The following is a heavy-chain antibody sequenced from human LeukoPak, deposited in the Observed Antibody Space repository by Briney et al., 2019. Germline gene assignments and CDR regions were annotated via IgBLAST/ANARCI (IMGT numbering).Heavy chain of an antibody. V-gene: IGHV4-4*07. J-gene: IGHJ5*02. CDR1: GDSGPHY. D-gene: IGHD3-16*02. CDR2: ISATGSP. Sequence: PSETLSLTCSVSGDSGPHYWTWIRQPAGKGLEWIGRISATGSPNYNTSLTSRISMSFDTSRNQISLMLTSVTAADTAVYYCARRATYDYVWGSYRYSWFDPWGQGTLVTVSS. CDR3: ARRATYDYVWGSYRYSWFDP.